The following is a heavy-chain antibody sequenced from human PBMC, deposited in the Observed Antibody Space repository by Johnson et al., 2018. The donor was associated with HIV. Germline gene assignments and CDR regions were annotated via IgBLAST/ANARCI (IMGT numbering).Heavy chain of an antibody. CDR1: GFTFDDYG. D-gene: IGHD2-2*01. J-gene: IGHJ3*02. CDR3: VRGGGGLGYCSITNCYGSDDFDI. CDR2: INWNGGIT. V-gene: IGHV3-20*04. Sequence: VQVVESGGGVVRPGGSLRLSCAASGFTFDDYGMNWVRQVPGKGLEWVSGINWNGGITGYADSVKGRFTISRDNAKNSLYLQMNSLRAEDTALYYCVRGGGGLGYCSITNCYGSDDFDIWGQGTMVTVSS.